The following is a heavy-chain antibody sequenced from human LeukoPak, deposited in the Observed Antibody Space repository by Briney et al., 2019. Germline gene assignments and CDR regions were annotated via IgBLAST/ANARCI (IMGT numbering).Heavy chain of an antibody. J-gene: IGHJ4*02. CDR2: IRYDGSEG. CDR3: ARVGYGWYEVDY. CDR1: GFTFSTYG. D-gene: IGHD6-19*01. Sequence: GGSLRLSCAASGFTFSTYGMHWVRQAPGKGLDWVAFIRYDGSEGYYADSVKDRFTVSRDNSKNRMYLQMNSLRAEDTAIYYCARVGYGWYEVDYWGQGTLVTVSS. V-gene: IGHV3-30*02.